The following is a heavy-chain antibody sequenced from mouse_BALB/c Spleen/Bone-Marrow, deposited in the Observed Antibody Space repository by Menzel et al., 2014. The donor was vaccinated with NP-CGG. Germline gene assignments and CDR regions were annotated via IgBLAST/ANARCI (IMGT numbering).Heavy chain of an antibody. Sequence: VMLVESGPGLVAPSQSLSITCTVSGFSLTSYGVRWVRQPPGKGLEWLGVIWAGGSTNYNSALMSRLSISKDNSKSQVFLKMNSLQTDDTAMYYCARGYYYGSTYYYAMDYWGQGTSVTVSS. CDR1: GFSLTSYG. CDR2: IWAGGST. D-gene: IGHD1-1*01. V-gene: IGHV2-9*02. J-gene: IGHJ4*01. CDR3: ARGYYYGSTYYYAMDY.